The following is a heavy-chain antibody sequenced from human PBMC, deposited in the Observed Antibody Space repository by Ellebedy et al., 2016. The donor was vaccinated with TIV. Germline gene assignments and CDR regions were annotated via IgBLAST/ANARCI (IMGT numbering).Heavy chain of an antibody. V-gene: IGHV4-59*01. CDR1: GGSISDYY. Sequence: MPSETLSLTCTVSGGSISDYYWSWIRQPPGKGLEWNGYIQYSGSTKYNPSLKSRVTVSVDTSKNQFSLNLRSVTPADTAVYYCARAGGYDFPYYYYGMDVWGQGTTVTVSS. CDR3: ARAGGYDFPYYYYGMDV. D-gene: IGHD5-12*01. CDR2: IQYSGST. J-gene: IGHJ6*02.